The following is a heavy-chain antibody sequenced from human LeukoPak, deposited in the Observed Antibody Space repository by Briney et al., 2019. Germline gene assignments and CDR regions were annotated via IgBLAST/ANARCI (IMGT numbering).Heavy chain of an antibody. CDR2: IYSGGST. V-gene: IGHV3-66*01. J-gene: IGHJ4*02. D-gene: IGHD5-18*01. CDR1: GFTVSSNY. CDR3: ARDHARGYSYGY. Sequence: GGSLRLSCAASGFTVSSNYMSWVRQAPGKGLEWVSVIYSGGSTYYADSVKGRFTISRDNSKNTLYLQMNSLRVEDTAVYYCARDHARGYSYGYWGQGTLVTVSS.